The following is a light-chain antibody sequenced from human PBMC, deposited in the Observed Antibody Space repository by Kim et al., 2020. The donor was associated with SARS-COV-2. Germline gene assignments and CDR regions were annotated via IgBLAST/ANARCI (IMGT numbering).Light chain of an antibody. CDR3: QQVNSYPFA. CDR2: AAS. Sequence: IQLTQSPSSLSASVGDRVTITCRASQGISSYLAWYQQRPGKAPKLLIYAASTLQSGVPSRFSGSGSGTDFTLTISSLQPDDFATYYCQQVNSYPFAFGPGTKVDIK. V-gene: IGKV1-9*01. CDR1: QGISSY. J-gene: IGKJ3*01.